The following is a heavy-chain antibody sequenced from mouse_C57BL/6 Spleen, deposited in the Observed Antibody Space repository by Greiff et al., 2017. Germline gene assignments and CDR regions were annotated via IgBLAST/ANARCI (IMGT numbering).Heavy chain of an antibody. CDR2: ISYDGSN. CDR1: GYSITSGYY. V-gene: IGHV3-6*01. Sequence: EVKLMESGPGLVKPSQSLSLTCSVTGYSITSGYYWNWIRQFPGNKLEWMGYISYDGSNNYNPSLKNRISITRDTSKNQFFLKLNSVTTEDTATYYCEREEYYDDMYLYLGVWGTGTAVTVFS. CDR3: EREEYYDDMYLYLGV. D-gene: IGHD2-4*01. J-gene: IGHJ1*03.